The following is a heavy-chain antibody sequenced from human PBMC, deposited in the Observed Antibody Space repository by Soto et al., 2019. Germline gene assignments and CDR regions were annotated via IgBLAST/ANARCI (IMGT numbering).Heavy chain of an antibody. Sequence: SETLSLTCAVYGGSFSGYYWSWIRQPPGKGLEWIGEINHSGSTNYNPSLKSRVTISVDTSKNQFSLKLSSVTAADTAVYYCARGGIAAAGDRLYYFDYWGQGTLVTVSS. J-gene: IGHJ4*02. CDR1: GGSFSGYY. D-gene: IGHD6-13*01. V-gene: IGHV4-34*01. CDR2: INHSGST. CDR3: ARGGIAAAGDRLYYFDY.